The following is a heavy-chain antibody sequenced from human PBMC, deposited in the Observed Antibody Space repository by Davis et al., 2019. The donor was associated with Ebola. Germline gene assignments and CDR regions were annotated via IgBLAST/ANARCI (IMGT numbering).Heavy chain of an antibody. CDR3: ASGLYYYGSGSYYLNYYGMDV. V-gene: IGHV1-69*02. Sequence: AASVKVSCKASGYTFTGYYMHWVRQAPGQGLEWMGRIIPILGIANYAQKFQGRVTITADKSTSTAYMELSSLRSEDTAVYYCASGLYYYGSGSYYLNYYGMDVWGQGTTVTVSS. CDR2: IIPILGIA. CDR1: GYTFTGYY. J-gene: IGHJ6*02. D-gene: IGHD3-10*01.